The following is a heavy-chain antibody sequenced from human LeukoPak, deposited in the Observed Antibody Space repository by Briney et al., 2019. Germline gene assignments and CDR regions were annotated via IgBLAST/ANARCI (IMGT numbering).Heavy chain of an antibody. D-gene: IGHD3-22*01. J-gene: IGHJ4*02. CDR1: GFTFSSYS. CDR3: AGSRTTYYYDSSGYYYY. V-gene: IGHV3-48*04. Sequence: GGSLRLSCAASGFTFSSYSMNWVRQAPGKGLEWVPYISSSSSTIYYADSVKGRFTISRDNAKNSLYLQMNSLRAEDTAVYYCAGSRTTYYYDSSGYYYYWGQGTLVTVSS. CDR2: ISSSSSTI.